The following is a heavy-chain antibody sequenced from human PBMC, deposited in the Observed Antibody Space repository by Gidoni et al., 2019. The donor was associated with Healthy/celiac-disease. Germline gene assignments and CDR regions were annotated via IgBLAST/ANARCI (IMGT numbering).Heavy chain of an antibody. J-gene: IGHJ4*02. CDR2: IIPILGIA. CDR1: GGTFSSYA. Sequence: QVQLVQSGAEVKKPGSSVKVSCKASGGTFSSYAISWVRQAPGQGLEWMGRIIPILGIANYAQKFQGRVTITADKSTSTAYMELSSLRSEDTAVYYCARASSRGTTRFPLFDYWGQGTLVTVSS. D-gene: IGHD1-26*01. CDR3: ARASSRGTTRFPLFDY. V-gene: IGHV1-69*04.